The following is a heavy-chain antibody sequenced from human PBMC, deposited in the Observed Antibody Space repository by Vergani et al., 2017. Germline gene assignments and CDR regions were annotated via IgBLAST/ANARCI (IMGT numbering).Heavy chain of an antibody. D-gene: IGHD3-16*01. CDR3: ARAGFWGDTDY. V-gene: IGHV3-48*03. J-gene: IGHJ4*02. Sequence: EVQLVESGGGLVQPGGSLRLSCAASGFTFSSYEMNWVRQAPGKGLEWVSYISSSGSTIYYADSVKGRFTISRDNAKNSLYLQMNSLRAEDTAVDYCARAGFWGDTDYWGQGTLVTVSS. CDR2: ISSSGSTI. CDR1: GFTFSSYE.